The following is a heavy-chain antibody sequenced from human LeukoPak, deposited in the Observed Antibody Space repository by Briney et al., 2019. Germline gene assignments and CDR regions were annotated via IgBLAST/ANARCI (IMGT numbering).Heavy chain of an antibody. V-gene: IGHV1-69*05. CDR2: IFPIFGTA. CDR1: GGTFSSYA. CDR3: ARGYSSSWYNAFDI. D-gene: IGHD6-13*01. Sequence: SVKVSCKASGGTFSSYAISWVRQAPGQGLEWMGGIFPIFGTANYAQKFQGRVTITTDESTSTAYMELSSLRSEDTAVYYCARGYSSSWYNAFDIWGQGTMVTVSS. J-gene: IGHJ3*02.